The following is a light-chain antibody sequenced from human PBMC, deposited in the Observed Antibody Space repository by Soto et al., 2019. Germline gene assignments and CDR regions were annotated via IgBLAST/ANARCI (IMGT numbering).Light chain of an antibody. J-gene: IGKJ1*01. CDR2: AVS. Sequence: EIVMTQSPATLHVSPGERVTLSCRASQSVSSNLAWYQQKPGQAPRLLLHAVSTRATGIPARISGSGSGTEFTLTISSLQSEDFAVYYCQQYNNWPRTFCQGTK. CDR1: QSVSSN. V-gene: IGKV3-15*01. CDR3: QQYNNWPRT.